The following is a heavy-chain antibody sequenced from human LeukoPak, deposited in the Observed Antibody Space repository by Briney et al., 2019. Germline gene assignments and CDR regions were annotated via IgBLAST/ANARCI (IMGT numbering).Heavy chain of an antibody. D-gene: IGHD3-9*01. J-gene: IGHJ4*02. CDR2: INSDGSGT. CDR1: RFTFSSYW. V-gene: IGHV3-74*01. Sequence: GGSLRLSCAASRFTFSSYWMHWVRQAPGKGLMWVSRINSDGSGTNYADSVKGRFTISRDNAKNTVYLQMNSLRAEDTAVYYCARAGRGLRYFDWLTHDYWGQGTLVTVSS. CDR3: ARAGRGLRYFDWLTHDY.